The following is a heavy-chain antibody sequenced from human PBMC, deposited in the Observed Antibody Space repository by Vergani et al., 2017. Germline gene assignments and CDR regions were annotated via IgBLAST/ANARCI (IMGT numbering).Heavy chain of an antibody. CDR1: GFSFSSCG. J-gene: IGHJ5*01. Sequence: QVQLVESGGGVVQPGRSLRLSCAASGFSFSSCGFHWVRQAPGKGLEWVAFIHYDGSHEYYIDSVKGRFTISRDNAKNTLYLEMNSLRGDDTAIYYCVRARCSGPCFMSNWFDSWGQGTLVTVSS. D-gene: IGHD5-12*01. CDR3: VRARCSGPCFMSNWFDS. V-gene: IGHV3-33*01. CDR2: IHYDGSHE.